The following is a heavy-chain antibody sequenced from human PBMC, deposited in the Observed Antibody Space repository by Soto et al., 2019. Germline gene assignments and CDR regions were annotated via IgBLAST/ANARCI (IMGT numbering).Heavy chain of an antibody. CDR3: AKATATGGGAFDI. CDR1: GFICSSYD. CDR2: ILVDGRT. J-gene: IGHJ3*02. Sequence: HWGSLRLSCAASGFICSSYDMSWFRQAPGKGLEWVSTILVDGRTFYVDSVKGRFTISRDSSQNTVYLQMNSLTAGDTALYYCAKATATGGGAFDICGQGTMVTVSS. D-gene: IGHD2-8*02. V-gene: IGHV3-23*01.